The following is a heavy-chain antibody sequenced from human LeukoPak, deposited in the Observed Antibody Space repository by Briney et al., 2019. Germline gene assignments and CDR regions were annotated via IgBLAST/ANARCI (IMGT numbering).Heavy chain of an antibody. Sequence: SETLSLTCAVYGGSFSGYYWSWIRQPPGKGLEWIGEINHSGSTNYNPSLKSRVAISVDTSKNQFSLKLSSVTAADTAVYYCASTGITQRPYYYYYGMDVWGQGTTVTVSS. V-gene: IGHV4-34*01. J-gene: IGHJ6*02. CDR2: INHSGST. CDR1: GGSFSGYY. CDR3: ASTGITQRPYYYYYGMDV. D-gene: IGHD1-20*01.